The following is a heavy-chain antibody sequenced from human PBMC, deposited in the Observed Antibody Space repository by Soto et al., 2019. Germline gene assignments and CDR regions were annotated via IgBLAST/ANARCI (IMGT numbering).Heavy chain of an antibody. V-gene: IGHV3-23*01. Sequence: GGSLRHSCAASGFTFSSYAMSWVRQAPGKGLEWVSAISGSGGSTYYADSVKGRFTISRDNSKNTLYLQMNSLRAEDTAVYYCAANRGYNYYYGMDVWGQGTTVTVSS. D-gene: IGHD3-22*01. CDR2: ISGSGGST. CDR1: GFTFSSYA. CDR3: AANRGYNYYYGMDV. J-gene: IGHJ6*02.